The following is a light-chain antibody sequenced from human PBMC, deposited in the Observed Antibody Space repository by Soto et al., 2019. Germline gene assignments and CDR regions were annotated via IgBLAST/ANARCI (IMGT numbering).Light chain of an antibody. V-gene: IGKV1-5*03. CDR1: QSISTW. CDR2: KAS. J-gene: IGKJ4*01. CDR3: QQYNTYPLT. Sequence: DIQMTQSPSTLSASVGDRVTITCRASQSISTWSAWYQQKPGKAPKLLIYKASSLEGGVPSRFSGSGSGTEFNITISSLQPDDFATYYCQQYNTYPLTFGGGTTVEIK.